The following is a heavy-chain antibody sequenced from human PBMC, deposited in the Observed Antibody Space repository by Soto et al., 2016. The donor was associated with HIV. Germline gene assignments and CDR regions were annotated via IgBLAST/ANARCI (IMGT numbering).Heavy chain of an antibody. CDR3: AKGXTIIPGVITDAFXI. Sequence: EVQLVESGGGLVQPGRSLRLSCAASGFIFDDYAMHWVRQAPGKGLEWVSSISWNSNNIGYADSVKGRFTISRDNAKNSLYLQMNSLRPEDTAFYYCAKGXTIIPGVITDAFXIRGQGTKVTVSS. CDR2: ISWNSNNI. CDR1: GFIFDDYA. V-gene: IGHV3-9*01. J-gene: IGHJ3*02. D-gene: IGHD3-10*01.